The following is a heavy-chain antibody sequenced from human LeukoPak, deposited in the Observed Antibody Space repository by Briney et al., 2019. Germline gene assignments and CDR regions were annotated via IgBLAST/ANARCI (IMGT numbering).Heavy chain of an antibody. D-gene: IGHD3-3*01. CDR2: ISGSGGSI. CDR1: GFTFGSYA. V-gene: IGHV3-23*01. CDR3: AKGRGFLEWLLLDY. J-gene: IGHJ4*02. Sequence: GGSLRLSCAASGFTFGSYAMSWVRQAPGPGLEWVSTISGSGGSIYYVDSVKGRFTISRDNSKNTMYLQMNSLRAEDTAVYYCAKGRGFLEWLLLDYWGQGTLVTVSS.